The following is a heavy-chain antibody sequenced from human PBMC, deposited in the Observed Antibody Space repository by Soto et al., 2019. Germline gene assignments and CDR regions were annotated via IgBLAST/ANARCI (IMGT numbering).Heavy chain of an antibody. J-gene: IGHJ3*02. CDR1: GFTFSSYG. V-gene: IGHV3-30*18. D-gene: IGHD6-19*01. CDR2: ISYDGSNK. Sequence: LKISCAASGFTFSSYGMHWVRQAPGKGLEWVAVISYDGSNKYYADSVKGRFTISRDNSKNTLYLQMNSLRAEDTAVYYCAKESRIAVAGTGHAFDIWGQGTMVTVSS. CDR3: AKESRIAVAGTGHAFDI.